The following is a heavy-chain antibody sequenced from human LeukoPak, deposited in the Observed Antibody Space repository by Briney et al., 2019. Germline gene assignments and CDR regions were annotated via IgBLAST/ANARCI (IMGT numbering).Heavy chain of an antibody. CDR3: ARVVPVLGYFDY. CDR2: IYHSGST. Sequence: SETLSLTCAVSGGSISSGGYSWSWIRQPPGKGLEWIGYIYHSGSTYYNPSLKSRVTISVDRSKNQFSLKLSSVTAADTAVYYCARVVPVLGYFDYWGRGTLVTVSS. CDR1: GGSISSGGYS. J-gene: IGHJ4*02. V-gene: IGHV4-30-2*01. D-gene: IGHD3-16*01.